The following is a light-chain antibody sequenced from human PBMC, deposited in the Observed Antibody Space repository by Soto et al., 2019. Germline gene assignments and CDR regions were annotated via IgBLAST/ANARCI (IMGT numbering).Light chain of an antibody. CDR1: QSISISY. Sequence: EIVLTQSPGTLSLSPGERATLSFRSSQSISISYLAWYQQQPGQAPRLLIYSTSTRATGIPDRFSGSGSGTDFTLTISKLEPGDYAVYYCQPYNDWPSWKFGQGNKVDIK. V-gene: IGKV3-20*01. CDR3: QPYNDWPSWK. CDR2: STS. J-gene: IGKJ1*01.